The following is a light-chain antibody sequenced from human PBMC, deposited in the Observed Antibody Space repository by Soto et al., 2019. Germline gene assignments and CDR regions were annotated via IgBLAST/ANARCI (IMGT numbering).Light chain of an antibody. Sequence: EIVLTQSPATLSLSPGERATLSCRASQSVSSYLAWYQQKPGQAPRLLMYGASNRATGIPDRFSGSGSETDFTLTISRLEPEDFAVYYCQQYGTTRLTFGQGTRLEIK. V-gene: IGKV3-20*01. J-gene: IGKJ5*01. CDR3: QQYGTTRLT. CDR2: GAS. CDR1: QSVSSY.